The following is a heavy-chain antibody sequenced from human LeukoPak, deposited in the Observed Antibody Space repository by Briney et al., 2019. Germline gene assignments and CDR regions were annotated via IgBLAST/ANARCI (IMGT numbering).Heavy chain of an antibody. V-gene: IGHV1-24*01. CDR2: FDPEDGET. D-gene: IGHD5-18*01. Sequence: ASVKVSCKVSGYTLTELSMHWVRQAPGKGLEWMGGFDPEDGETIYAQKFQGRATMTEDTSTDTAYMELSSLRSEDTAVYYCASRSGPSDPTWIQLWSPFDYWGQGTLVTVSS. J-gene: IGHJ4*02. CDR3: ASRSGPSDPTWIQLWSPFDY. CDR1: GYTLTELS.